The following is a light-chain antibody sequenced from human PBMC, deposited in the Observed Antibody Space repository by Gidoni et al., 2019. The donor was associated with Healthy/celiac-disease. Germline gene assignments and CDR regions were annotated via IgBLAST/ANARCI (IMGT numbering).Light chain of an antibody. J-gene: IGKJ2*01. Sequence: ETVLTQSPGTLSLSPGERATRSCRASQSVSSSYLAWYQQKPGQAPRLLIYGASSRATGIPDRFSGSGSGTDFALTISRLEPEDFAVYYCQQYGSSPLYTFGQGTKLEIK. CDR2: GAS. CDR1: QSVSSSY. V-gene: IGKV3-20*01. CDR3: QQYGSSPLYT.